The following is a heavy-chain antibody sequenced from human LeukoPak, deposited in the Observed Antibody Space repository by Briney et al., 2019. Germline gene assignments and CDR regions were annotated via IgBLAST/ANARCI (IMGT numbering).Heavy chain of an antibody. CDR3: ARDFSYHVSGSYSHFDC. V-gene: IGHV4-4*07. CDR2: IYTSGST. CDR1: GGSISSYY. Sequence: SETLSLTCTVSGGSISSYYWSWIRQPAGKGLEWIGRIYTSGSTNYNPSLKSRVTMSVDTSKNQFSLKLSSVTAADTAVYYCARDFSYHVSGSYSHFDCWGQGIVVTVSS. J-gene: IGHJ4*02. D-gene: IGHD3-10*01.